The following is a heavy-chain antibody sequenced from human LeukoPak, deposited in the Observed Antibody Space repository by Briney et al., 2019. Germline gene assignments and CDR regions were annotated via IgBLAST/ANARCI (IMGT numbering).Heavy chain of an antibody. V-gene: IGHV4-59*08. Sequence: PSETLSLTCTVSGGSISSYYWSWIRQPPGKGLEWIGYIYYSGSTNYNPSLKSRVTISVDTSKNQFSLKLSSVTAADTAVYYCARHVVPLSIAARKPSDYWGQGTLVTVSS. CDR3: ARHVVPLSIAARKPSDY. CDR2: IYYSGST. CDR1: GGSISSYY. D-gene: IGHD6-6*01. J-gene: IGHJ4*02.